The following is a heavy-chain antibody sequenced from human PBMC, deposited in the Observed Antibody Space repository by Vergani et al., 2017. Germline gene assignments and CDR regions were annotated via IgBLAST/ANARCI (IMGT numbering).Heavy chain of an antibody. J-gene: IGHJ5*02. D-gene: IGHD3-16*02. Sequence: QVQLQESGPGLVKSSETLSLTCSVSFDSIRNLYCNWIRQPPGKGLEWIGSIHYSENTNYNPSLKTRVTISVDTSKNQFSLTLTSVTAADTAVYYCARDADYVWGSYRYSWFDPWGQGTLVTVSS. CDR1: FDSIRNLY. CDR3: ARDADYVWGSYRYSWFDP. CDR2: IHYSENT. V-gene: IGHV4-59*11.